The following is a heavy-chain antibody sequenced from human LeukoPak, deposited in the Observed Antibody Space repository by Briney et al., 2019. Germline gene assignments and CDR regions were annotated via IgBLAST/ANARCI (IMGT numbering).Heavy chain of an antibody. J-gene: IGHJ6*03. CDR1: GGSFSYYY. Sequence: PSETLSLTCTIYGGSFSYYYWSWIRQPAGKGLEWIGSVYFDGDTSYSPSLKSRVIISVDTSKNQFSLNLTSVTAADTALYYCARHRKSARNYLYYYMDVWGKGTTVTVSS. CDR3: ARHRKSARNYLYYYMDV. D-gene: IGHD6-6*01. CDR2: VYFDGDT. V-gene: IGHV4-59*05.